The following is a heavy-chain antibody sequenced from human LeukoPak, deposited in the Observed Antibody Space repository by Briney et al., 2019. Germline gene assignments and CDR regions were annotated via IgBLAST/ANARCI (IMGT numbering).Heavy chain of an antibody. D-gene: IGHD6-19*01. V-gene: IGHV4-39*01. J-gene: IGHJ4*02. Sequence: PSETLSLTCTVSGGSISSSSYYWGWIRQPPGKGLEWIGSIYYSGSTYYNPSLKSRVTISVDTPKNQFSLKLSSVTAADTAVYYCARHVRGEAVAVDYWGQGTLVTVSS. CDR3: ARHVRGEAVAVDY. CDR1: GGSISSSSYY. CDR2: IYYSGST.